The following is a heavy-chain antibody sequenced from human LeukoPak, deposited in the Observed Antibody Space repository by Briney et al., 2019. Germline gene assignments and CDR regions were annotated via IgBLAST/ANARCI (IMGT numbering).Heavy chain of an antibody. CDR3: AKDKNDYGDYYYMDV. V-gene: IGHV3-30*02. CDR1: GFTFSSYG. Sequence: AGGSLRLSCAASGFTFSSYGMHWVRQAPGKGLEWVAFIRYDGSNKYYADSVKGRFTISRDNSKNTLYLQMNSLRAEDTVVYYCAKDKNDYGDYYYMDVWGKGTTVTVSS. D-gene: IGHD4-17*01. J-gene: IGHJ6*03. CDR2: IRYDGSNK.